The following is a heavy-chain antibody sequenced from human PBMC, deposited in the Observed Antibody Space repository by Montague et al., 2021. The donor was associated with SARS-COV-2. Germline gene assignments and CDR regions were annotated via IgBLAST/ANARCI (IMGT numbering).Heavy chain of an antibody. D-gene: IGHD7-27*01. CDR3: VGDPGDPDTFDY. CDR2: IWNDGSKK. Sequence: SRRLSCAASGFTYSKYGVHWVRQAPGKGLEWVASIWNDGSKKYHADSVKGRLTISRDNSNNMLYLQMDSLRAEDAAVYYCVGDPGDPDTFDYWGQGTQVTVSS. V-gene: IGHV3-33*01. CDR1: GFTYSKYG. J-gene: IGHJ4*02.